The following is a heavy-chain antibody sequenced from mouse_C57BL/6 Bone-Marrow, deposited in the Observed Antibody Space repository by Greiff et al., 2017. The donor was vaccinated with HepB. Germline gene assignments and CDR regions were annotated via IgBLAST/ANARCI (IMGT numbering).Heavy chain of an antibody. V-gene: IGHV1-22*01. Sequence: EVKLMESGPELVKPGASVKMSCKASGYTFTDYNMHWVKQSHGKSLEWIGYINPNNGGTSYNQKFKGKATLTVNKSSSTAYMELRSLTSEDSAVYYCARYVYYYGSSWFAYWGQGTLVTVSA. CDR2: INPNNGGT. CDR3: ARYVYYYGSSWFAY. D-gene: IGHD1-1*01. CDR1: GYTFTDYN. J-gene: IGHJ3*01.